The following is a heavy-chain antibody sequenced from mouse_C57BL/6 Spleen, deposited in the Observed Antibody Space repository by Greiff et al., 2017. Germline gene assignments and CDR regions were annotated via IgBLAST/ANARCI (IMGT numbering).Heavy chain of an antibody. D-gene: IGHD1-1*01. CDR1: GFTFSDYY. V-gene: IGHV5-16*01. CDR3: ARDYYGSDWYFDV. CDR2: INYDGSST. Sequence: VQLKESEGGLVQPGSSMKLSCTASGFTFSDYYMAWVRQVPEKGLEWVANINYDGSSTYYLDSLKSRFIISRDNAKNILYLQMSSLKSEDTATYYCARDYYGSDWYFDVWGTGTTVTVSS. J-gene: IGHJ1*03.